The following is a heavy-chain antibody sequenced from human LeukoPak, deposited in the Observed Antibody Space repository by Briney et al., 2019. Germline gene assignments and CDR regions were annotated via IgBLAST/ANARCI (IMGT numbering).Heavy chain of an antibody. CDR1: GFTFSSYG. CDR3: ATRWTVTILPDAFDI. CDR2: IRYDGSNK. V-gene: IGHV3-30*02. Sequence: GGSLRLSCAASGFTFSSYGMHWVRQAPGKGLEWVAFIRYDGSNKYYADSAKGRFTISRDNSKNTLYLQMNSLRAEDTAVYYCATRWTVTILPDAFDIWGQGTMVTVSS. D-gene: IGHD4-17*01. J-gene: IGHJ3*02.